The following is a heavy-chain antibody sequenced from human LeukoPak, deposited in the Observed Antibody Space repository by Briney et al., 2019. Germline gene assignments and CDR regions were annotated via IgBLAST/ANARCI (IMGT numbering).Heavy chain of an antibody. CDR1: GGSFSGYY. Sequence: TSETLSLTCAVYGGSFSGYYWSWIRQPPGKGLEWIGEINHSGSTNYNPSLKSRVTISVDTSKNQFSLKLSSVTAADTAVYYCASYGSGSYCKPNDYWGQGTLVTVSS. J-gene: IGHJ4*02. V-gene: IGHV4-34*01. CDR2: INHSGST. D-gene: IGHD3-10*01. CDR3: ASYGSGSYCKPNDY.